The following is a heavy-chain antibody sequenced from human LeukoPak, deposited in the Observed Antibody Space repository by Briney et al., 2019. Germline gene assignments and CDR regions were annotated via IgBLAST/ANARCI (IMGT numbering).Heavy chain of an antibody. D-gene: IGHD6-19*01. CDR2: IKQDGSEK. CDR1: GFTFSSYW. Sequence: GGSLRLSCAASGFTFSSYWMSWVRQAPGKGLEWVANIKQDGSEKYYVDSVKGRFTISRDNAKNSLYLQMNSLGAEDTAVYYCARASYSSGNVHFDYWGQGTLVTVSS. V-gene: IGHV3-7*01. J-gene: IGHJ4*02. CDR3: ARASYSSGNVHFDY.